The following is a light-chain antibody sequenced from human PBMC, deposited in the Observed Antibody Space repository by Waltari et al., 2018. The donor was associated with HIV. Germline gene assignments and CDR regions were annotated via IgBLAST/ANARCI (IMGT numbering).Light chain of an antibody. J-gene: IGKJ1*01. CDR2: KAS. V-gene: IGKV1-5*03. Sequence: DIQMTQSPSTLSASVGDRVTITCRASQSISSWLAWYQQKPGKAPKLLIYKASSLESGVPSRFSGSGSGTEFTLTISSLQPDDFATYYCQQYNGFGQGTKVEIK. CDR3: QQYNG. CDR1: QSISSW.